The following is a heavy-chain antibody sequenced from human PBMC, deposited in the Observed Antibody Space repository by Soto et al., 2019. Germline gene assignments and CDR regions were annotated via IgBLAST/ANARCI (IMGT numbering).Heavy chain of an antibody. V-gene: IGHV3-30-3*01. Sequence: GGSLRLSCTASEFTFSHYPLQWIRQAPGRGLEWVAAISSDGSLEYYADSVKGRFTISRDNSKNTLFLQMNGLKPEDTALYYCARDPALIAGSSTLCLFFGLEVCGQRTTVSVS. J-gene: IGHJ6*02. CDR2: ISSDGSLE. D-gene: IGHD6-6*01. CDR1: EFTFSHYP. CDR3: ARDPALIAGSSTLCLFFGLEV.